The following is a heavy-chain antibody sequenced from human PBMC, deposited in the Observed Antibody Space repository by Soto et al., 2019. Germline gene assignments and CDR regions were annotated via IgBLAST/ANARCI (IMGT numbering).Heavy chain of an antibody. D-gene: IGHD3-3*01. CDR1: GYTFTSYG. CDR2: MNPNSGNT. V-gene: IGHV1-8*02. Sequence: KPQASVKVSCKASGYTFTSYGISWVRQAPGQGLEWMGWMNPNSGNTGYAQKFQGRVTMTRTTSISTAYMELSSLRSEDTAVYYCAIVLIGGLWSCYYRVSGMDVCGQGTTVIVSS. CDR3: AIVLIGGLWSCYYRVSGMDV. J-gene: IGHJ6*02.